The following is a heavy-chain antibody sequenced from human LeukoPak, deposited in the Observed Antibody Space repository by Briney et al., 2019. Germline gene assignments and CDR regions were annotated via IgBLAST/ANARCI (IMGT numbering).Heavy chain of an antibody. CDR1: GFTFSSYS. Sequence: GGSLRLSCAASGFTFSSYSMNWVRQAPGKGLEWVSSISSSGSTIYYADSVKGRFTISRDNAKNSLYLQMNSLRAEDTAVYYCARDDYSSGWFRWGQGTLVTVSS. J-gene: IGHJ4*02. CDR2: ISSSGSTI. D-gene: IGHD6-19*01. CDR3: ARDDYSSGWFR. V-gene: IGHV3-48*04.